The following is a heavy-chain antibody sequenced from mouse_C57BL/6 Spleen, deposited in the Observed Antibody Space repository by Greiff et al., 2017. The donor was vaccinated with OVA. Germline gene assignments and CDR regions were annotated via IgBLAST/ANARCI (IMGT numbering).Heavy chain of an antibody. D-gene: IGHD3-2*02. V-gene: IGHV5-9-1*02. J-gene: IGHJ2*01. CDR3: TRDTSSGYFDY. CDR1: GFTFSSYA. Sequence: EVQVVESGEGLVKPGGSLKLSCAASGFTFSSYAMSWVRQTPEKRLEWVAYISSGGDYIYYADTVKGRFTISRDNARNTLYLQMSSLKSEDTAMYYCTRDTSSGYFDYWGQGTTLTVSS. CDR2: ISSGGDYI.